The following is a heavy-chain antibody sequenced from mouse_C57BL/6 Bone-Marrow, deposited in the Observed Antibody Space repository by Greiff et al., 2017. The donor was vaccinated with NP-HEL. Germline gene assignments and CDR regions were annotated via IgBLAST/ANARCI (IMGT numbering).Heavy chain of an antibody. CDR3: ARQGYYGSSPWFAY. CDR1: GHTFTSYD. CDR2: IYPRDGST. Sequence: VKLQESGPELVKPGASVKLSCKASGHTFTSYDINWVKQRPGQGLEWIGWIYPRDGSTKYNEKFKGKATLTVDTSSSTAYMELHSLTSEDSAVYFCARQGYYGSSPWFAYWGQGTLVTVSA. J-gene: IGHJ3*01. D-gene: IGHD1-1*01. V-gene: IGHV1-85*01.